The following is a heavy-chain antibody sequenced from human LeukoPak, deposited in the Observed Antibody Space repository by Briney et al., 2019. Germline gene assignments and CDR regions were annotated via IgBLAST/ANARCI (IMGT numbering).Heavy chain of an antibody. J-gene: IGHJ4*02. CDR3: ARGPPIAVAGASSRVSFAY. Sequence: SETLSLTCAVYGGSFSGYYWSWIRQPPGKGLERIGEINHSGSTNYNPSLKSRVTISVDTSKNQCSLKLSSVTAADTAVYSCARGPPIAVAGASSRVSFAYWGQGTLVTVSS. CDR1: GGSFSGYY. D-gene: IGHD6-19*01. CDR2: INHSGST. V-gene: IGHV4-34*01.